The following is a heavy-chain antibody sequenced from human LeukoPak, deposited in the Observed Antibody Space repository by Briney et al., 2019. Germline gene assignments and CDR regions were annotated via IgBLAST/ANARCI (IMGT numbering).Heavy chain of an antibody. CDR1: GYTFTSYD. CDR2: MNPNSGNT. D-gene: IGHD6-13*01. CDR3: ARAGARQIAAVGY. V-gene: IGHV1-8*01. Sequence: VASVKVSCKASGYTFTSYDINWVRQATGQGLEWMGWMNPNSGNTSYAQKFQGRVTMTRNTSISTAYMELSSLRSEDTAVYYCARAGARQIAAVGYWGQGTLVTASS. J-gene: IGHJ4*02.